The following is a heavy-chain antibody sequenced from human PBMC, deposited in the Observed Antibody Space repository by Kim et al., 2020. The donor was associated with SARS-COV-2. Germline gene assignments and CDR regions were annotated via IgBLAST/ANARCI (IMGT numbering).Heavy chain of an antibody. V-gene: IGHV4-39*01. D-gene: IGHD4-17*01. CDR3: ARSSTTVTSRFDF. J-gene: IGHJ4*02. Sequence: TPPLKSRVTNSAATSQSPFSLKLTSVTAADTAVYYCARSSTTVTSRFDFWGQGILVTVSS.